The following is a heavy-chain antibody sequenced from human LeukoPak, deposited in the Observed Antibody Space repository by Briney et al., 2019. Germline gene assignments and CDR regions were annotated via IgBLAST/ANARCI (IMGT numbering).Heavy chain of an antibody. CDR2: IYWDDDK. D-gene: IGHD4-23*01. Sequence: TLSLTCTVSGGSISSYYWSWIRQPPGKALEWLAVIYWDDDKRYSPSLKSRVTITKDTSKNQVVLTMTNMDPVDTATYYCAHTIGAGNSAVFQHWGPGTLVNVSS. V-gene: IGHV2-5*08. J-gene: IGHJ1*01. CDR1: GGSISSYYW. CDR3: AHTIGAGNSAVFQH.